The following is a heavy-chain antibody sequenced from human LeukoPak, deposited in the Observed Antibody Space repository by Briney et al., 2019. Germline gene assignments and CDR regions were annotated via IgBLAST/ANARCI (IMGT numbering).Heavy chain of an antibody. CDR3: TTDPYQIQLWLEGVDY. J-gene: IGHJ4*02. Sequence: EGSLRLSCAASGFTFSNAWMNWVRQAPGKGLEWVGRIKSKTDGGTTDYAAPVKGRFTISRDDSKNTLYLQMNSLKTKDTAVYYCTTDPYQIQLWLEGVDYWGQGTLVTVSS. CDR2: IKSKTDGGTT. CDR1: GFTFSNAW. V-gene: IGHV3-15*07. D-gene: IGHD5-18*01.